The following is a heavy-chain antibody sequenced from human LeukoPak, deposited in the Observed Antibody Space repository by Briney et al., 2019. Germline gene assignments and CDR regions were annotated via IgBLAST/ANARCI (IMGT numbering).Heavy chain of an antibody. CDR2: IRSKAYGGTT. V-gene: IGHV3-49*04. CDR3: TRGSREDYYDSSGYYYFDY. Sequence: PRGGSLRLSCTASGFTFGDYAVSWVRQAPGKGREWVGFIRSKAYGGTTEYAASVKGRFTISRDDSKSIAYLQMNSLKTEDTAVYYCTRGSREDYYDSSGYYYFDYWGQGTLVTVSS. D-gene: IGHD3-22*01. CDR1: GFTFGDYA. J-gene: IGHJ4*02.